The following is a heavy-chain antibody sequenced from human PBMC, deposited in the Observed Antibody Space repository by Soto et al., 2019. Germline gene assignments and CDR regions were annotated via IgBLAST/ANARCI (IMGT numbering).Heavy chain of an antibody. J-gene: IGHJ4*02. CDR2: IYSRGST. CDR3: ARRGYDILTGYYRSENYYFDY. CDR1: GGSISSYY. D-gene: IGHD3-9*01. Sequence: SETLSLTCTVSGGSISSYYWSWIRQPPGKGLGWIGYIYSRGSTNYNPSLKSRVTISVDTSKNQFSLKLSSVTAADTAVYYCARRGYDILTGYYRSENYYFDYWGQGTLVTVSS. V-gene: IGHV4-59*08.